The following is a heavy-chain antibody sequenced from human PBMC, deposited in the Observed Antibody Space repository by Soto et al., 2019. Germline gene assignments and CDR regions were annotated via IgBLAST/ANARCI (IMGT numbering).Heavy chain of an antibody. V-gene: IGHV3-73*02. Sequence: EVQLVESGGGLVQPGGALKVSCAATGFTFSGSAMPWVRQASGKGLEWVGRIRSKANSYATTYAASVKGRFTISRDDSKNTAYLQMNSLKTEDTAVYYCTFTKTSIPYWGQGTLVTVSS. D-gene: IGHD2-2*01. CDR2: IRSKANSYAT. CDR1: GFTFSGSA. CDR3: TFTKTSIPY. J-gene: IGHJ4*02.